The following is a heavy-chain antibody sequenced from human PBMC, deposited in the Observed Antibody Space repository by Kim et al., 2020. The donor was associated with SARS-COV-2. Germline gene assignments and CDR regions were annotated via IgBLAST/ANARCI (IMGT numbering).Heavy chain of an antibody. V-gene: IGHV3-21*01. CDR1: GFTFSSYS. J-gene: IGHJ6*03. D-gene: IGHD3-22*01. Sequence: GGSLRLSCAASGFTFSSYSMNWVRQAPGKGLEWVSSISSSSSYIYYADSVKGRFTISRDNAKNSLYLQMNSLRAEDTAVYYCARAVSYYDSSGYYLYYYYYYMDVWGKGTTVTVSS. CDR2: ISSSSSYI. CDR3: ARAVSYYDSSGYYLYYYYYYMDV.